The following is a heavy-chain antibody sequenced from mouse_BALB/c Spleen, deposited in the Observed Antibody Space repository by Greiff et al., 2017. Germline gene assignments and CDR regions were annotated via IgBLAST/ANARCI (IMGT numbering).Heavy chain of an antibody. CDR2: IYWDDDK. V-gene: IGHV8-12*01. J-gene: IGHJ4*01. CDR1: GFSLSTSGMG. Sequence: QVTLKESGPGILQPSLTLSLTCSFSGFSLSTSGMGVSWIRQPSGKGLEWLAHIYWDDDKRYNPSLKSRRTISKDTSRNQVFLKITSVDTADTATYYCARRRGYQFLYDAMDYWGQGTSVTVSS. D-gene: IGHD2-14*01. CDR3: ARRRGYQFLYDAMDY.